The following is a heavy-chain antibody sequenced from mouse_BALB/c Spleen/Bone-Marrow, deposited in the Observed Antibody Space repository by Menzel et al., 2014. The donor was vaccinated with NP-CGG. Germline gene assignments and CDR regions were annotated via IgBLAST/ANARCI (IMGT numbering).Heavy chain of an antibody. Sequence: QVQLQQPGAELVKPGASVKLSCKASGYTFTSYYMYWVKQRPGQGLEWIGEINPSNGGTNFNEKFKSKATLTVDKSSSTAYMQLSSLTSDDSAVYYCTRSYYGNYFDVWGAGTTVTVSS. J-gene: IGHJ1*01. CDR2: INPSNGGT. CDR3: TRSYYGNYFDV. CDR1: GYTFTSYY. D-gene: IGHD2-1*01. V-gene: IGHV1S81*02.